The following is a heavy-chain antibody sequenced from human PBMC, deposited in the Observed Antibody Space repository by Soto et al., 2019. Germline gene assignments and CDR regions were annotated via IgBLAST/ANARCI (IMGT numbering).Heavy chain of an antibody. CDR1: GYTFTSYD. Sequence: ASVKVSCKASGYTFTSYDINWVRQANGQGLEGLGWMNPNGGNTGYAQKFQGRVTMTRNTSISTAYMELSSLRSEDTAVYYCARVSEGYCSSTSCYGVAFDIWGQGTMVTVSS. J-gene: IGHJ3*02. V-gene: IGHV1-8*01. CDR3: ARVSEGYCSSTSCYGVAFDI. D-gene: IGHD2-2*01. CDR2: MNPNGGNT.